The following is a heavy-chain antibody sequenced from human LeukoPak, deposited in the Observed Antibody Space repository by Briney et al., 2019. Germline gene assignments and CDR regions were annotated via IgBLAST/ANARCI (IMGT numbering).Heavy chain of an antibody. CDR3: AKTYSGYDGVDY. CDR1: GFTFSSYW. CDR2: INSDGSST. V-gene: IGHV3-74*01. D-gene: IGHD5-12*01. J-gene: IGHJ4*02. Sequence: PGGSLRLSCAASGFTFSSYWMHWVRQAPGKGLVWVSRINSDGSSTSYADSVQGRFTISRDNSKNTLYLQMNSLRAEDTAVYYCAKTYSGYDGVDYWGQGTLVTVSS.